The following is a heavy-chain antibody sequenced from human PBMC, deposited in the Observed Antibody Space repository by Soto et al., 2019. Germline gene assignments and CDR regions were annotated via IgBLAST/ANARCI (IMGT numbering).Heavy chain of an antibody. CDR3: ARETTVTYYFDY. V-gene: IGHV4-59*01. Sequence: ASETLSLTCTVSGGSISSYYWSWIRQPPGKGLEWIGYIYYSGSTNYNPSLKSRVTISVDTSKNQFSLKLSSVTAADTAVYYCARETTVTYYFDYWGQGTLVTVSS. J-gene: IGHJ4*02. D-gene: IGHD4-17*01. CDR2: IYYSGST. CDR1: GGSISSYY.